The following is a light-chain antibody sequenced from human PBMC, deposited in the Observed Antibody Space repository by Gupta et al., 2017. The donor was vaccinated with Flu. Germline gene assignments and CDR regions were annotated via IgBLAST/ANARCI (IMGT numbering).Light chain of an antibody. CDR3: QQYGSSLFT. CDR1: QSVSSSY. Sequence: EIVLTQSPGTLSLSPGERATLSCRASQSVSSSYLAWYQQKPGQAPRPLIYGASSRATGIPDRFSGSGSGTDFTLTISRLDPEDFAVYYCQQYGSSLFTFGPGTKVDIK. J-gene: IGKJ3*01. V-gene: IGKV3-20*01. CDR2: GAS.